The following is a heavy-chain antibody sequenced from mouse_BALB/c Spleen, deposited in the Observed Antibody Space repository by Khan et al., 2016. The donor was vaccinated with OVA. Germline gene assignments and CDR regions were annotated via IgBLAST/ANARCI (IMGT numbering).Heavy chain of an antibody. CDR3: ARPYYADY. CDR2: ILPGTGST. V-gene: IGHV1-9*01. CDR1: GYTFRSYW. J-gene: IGHJ2*01. D-gene: IGHD2-10*01. Sequence: QVQLQQSGAELMKPGASVKISCKATGYTFRSYWMEWVKQRPGHGLEWIGKILPGTGSTNYNEKFKGKATFTADTSSNTAYMQLSSLTSEDSAVYYCARPYYADYWGQGTTLTVSS.